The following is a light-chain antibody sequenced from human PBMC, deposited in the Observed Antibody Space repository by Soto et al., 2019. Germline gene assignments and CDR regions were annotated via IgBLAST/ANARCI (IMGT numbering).Light chain of an antibody. CDR3: CSYAGSSTYV. CDR2: EVS. V-gene: IGLV2-23*02. J-gene: IGLJ1*01. CDR1: SSDVGSYNL. Sequence: SALTKPASVSGSPGQSITISCTGTSSDVGSYNLVSWYQQHPGKAPKLMIYEVSKRPSGVSNRFSGSKSGNTASLTISGLQAEDEADYYCCSYAGSSTYVFGTGTKLTVL.